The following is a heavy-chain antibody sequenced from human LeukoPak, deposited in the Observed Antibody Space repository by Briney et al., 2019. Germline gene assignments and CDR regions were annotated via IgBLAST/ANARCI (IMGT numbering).Heavy chain of an antibody. D-gene: IGHD3-10*01. V-gene: IGHV3-7*03. Sequence: GGALSLSCAAAGFPFSNVWMSWGRPAAGKGLEWVANIKQDGSEKNYVDSVKGRFTISRDNAKNSLYLQMNSLRVEDTAVYYCGRYGQVPIDWGQGTLVTVSS. CDR1: GFPFSNVW. CDR3: GRYGQVPID. J-gene: IGHJ4*02. CDR2: IKQDGSEK.